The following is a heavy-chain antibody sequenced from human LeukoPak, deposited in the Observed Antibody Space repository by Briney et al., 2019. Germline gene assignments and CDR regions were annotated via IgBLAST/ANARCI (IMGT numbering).Heavy chain of an antibody. J-gene: IGHJ3*02. CDR3: ARAGFVHRAFDI. D-gene: IGHD3-10*01. CDR1: GGSFSGYY. V-gene: IGHV4-34*01. Sequence: PSETLSLTCAVYGGSFSGYYWSWIRQPPGKGLEWIGEINHSGSTNYNPSLKSRVTISVDTSKDQFSLKLSSVTAVDTAVYYCARAGFVHRAFDIWGQGTMVTVSS. CDR2: INHSGST.